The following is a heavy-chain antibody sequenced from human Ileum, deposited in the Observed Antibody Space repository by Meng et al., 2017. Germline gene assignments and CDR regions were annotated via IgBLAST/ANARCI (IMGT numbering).Heavy chain of an antibody. CDR3: ARGDSYGYVGIDY. J-gene: IGHJ4*02. D-gene: IGHD5-18*01. V-gene: IGHV7-4-1*02. CDR2: IKPNPGNP. Sequence: VHVVVFGSGVKEPGAHVKVSCKASGYHLTCYCKNWVRQAPGKGLGVMGWIKPNPGNPTYAQGFTGRFVFFLDTSVSTAYLQISSLKAEDTAVYYCARGDSYGYVGIDYWGQGTLVTVSS. CDR1: GYHLTCYC.